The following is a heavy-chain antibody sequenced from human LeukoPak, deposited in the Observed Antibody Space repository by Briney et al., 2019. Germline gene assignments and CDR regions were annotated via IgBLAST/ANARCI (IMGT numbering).Heavy chain of an antibody. CDR1: GYSFTNHA. D-gene: IGHD2-21*02. CDR2: INVGNANT. CDR3: ARDVRPPHAYCGGDCYSLDY. V-gene: IGHV1-3*01. J-gene: IGHJ4*02. Sequence: ASVKVSCKASGYSFTNHAIHWVRQAPGQRLEWMGWINVGNANTKYSQMFQGRVTITRDTSANTAYMELSSLRSEDTAVYYCARDVRPPHAYCGGDCYSLDYWGQGTLVTVSS.